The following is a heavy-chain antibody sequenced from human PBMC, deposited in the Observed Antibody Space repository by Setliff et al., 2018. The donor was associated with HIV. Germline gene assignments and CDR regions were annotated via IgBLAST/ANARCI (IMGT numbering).Heavy chain of an antibody. CDR2: IFPNDEK. V-gene: IGHV2-26*01. D-gene: IGHD3-3*01. Sequence: SGPTLVNPTETLTLTCTVSGFSLSNTRMGVSWIRQPPGKALEWLAHIFPNDEKTYSASLQSRVTISEDTSKSQVVLTMTNMDPLDTATYFCARYNFRRGYWDYFDYWGQGTQVTVSS. CDR3: ARYNFRRGYWDYFDY. J-gene: IGHJ4*02. CDR1: GFSLSNTRMG.